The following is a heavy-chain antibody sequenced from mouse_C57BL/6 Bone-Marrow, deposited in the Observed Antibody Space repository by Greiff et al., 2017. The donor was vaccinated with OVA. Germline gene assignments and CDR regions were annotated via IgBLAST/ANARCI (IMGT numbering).Heavy chain of an antibody. J-gene: IGHJ2*01. CDR2: IYPSDSET. Sequence: VQLQQPGAELVRPGSSVKLSCKASGYTFTRYWMDWVKKRPGQGLECIGNIYPSDSETHYNQKFKDKATLTVDKSSSTAYMQLSSLTSEDSAVYYCATDYWGQGTTLTVSA. V-gene: IGHV1-61*01. CDR1: GYTFTRYW. CDR3: ATDY.